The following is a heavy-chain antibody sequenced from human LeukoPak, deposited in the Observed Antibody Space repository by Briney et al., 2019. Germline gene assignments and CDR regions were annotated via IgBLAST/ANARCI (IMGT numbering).Heavy chain of an antibody. CDR2: INHSGST. V-gene: IGHV4-34*01. J-gene: IGHJ4*02. CDR1: GGSFSGYY. CDR3: ARVSGVYSSGWYRLGDFDY. D-gene: IGHD6-19*01. Sequence: PSETLSLTCAVYGGSFSGYYWSWIRQPPGKGLEWIGEINHSGSTNYKPSLKSRVTISVDTSKNQFSLPLSSVTAGDTGVYYCARVSGVYSSGWYRLGDFDYWGQGTLVTVSS.